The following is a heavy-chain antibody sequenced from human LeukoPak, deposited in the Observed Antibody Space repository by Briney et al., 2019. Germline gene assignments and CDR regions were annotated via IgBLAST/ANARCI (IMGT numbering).Heavy chain of an antibody. CDR3: ARGRSHMGY. J-gene: IGHJ4*02. Sequence: SETLSLTCTVSGGSVSSGSYYWSWIRQPPGKGLEWIGYIYYSGNTNYNPSLKSRVTISVDTSKNQFSLKLSSVTAADTAVYYCARGRSHMGYWGQGTLVTVSS. D-gene: IGHD2-21*01. CDR1: GGSVSSGSYY. V-gene: IGHV4-61*01. CDR2: IYYSGNT.